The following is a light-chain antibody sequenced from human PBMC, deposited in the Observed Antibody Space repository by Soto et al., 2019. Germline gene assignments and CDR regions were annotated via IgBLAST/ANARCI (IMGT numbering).Light chain of an antibody. J-gene: IGKJ5*01. CDR2: GAS. V-gene: IGKV3-20*01. CDR3: QQYGSSPIT. Sequence: VLTQSPGTLSLSPSDRATLSCMASQSVSSSYLAWYQQKPGQAPRLLIYGASTRATGIPDRFSGDGSVTHFTLTISRLEAEDFVMYYCQQYGSSPITFGQGTRLEIK. CDR1: QSVSSSY.